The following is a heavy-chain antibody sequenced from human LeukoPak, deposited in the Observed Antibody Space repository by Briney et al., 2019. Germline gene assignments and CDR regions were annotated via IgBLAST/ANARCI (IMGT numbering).Heavy chain of an antibody. CDR1: GFTFSRYA. D-gene: IGHD2-2*01. CDR2: ISYDGSNK. V-gene: IGHV3-30-3*01. Sequence: GGSLRLSCAASGFTFSRYAIHWVRQAPGKGLEWVAVISYDGSNKYYADSVKGRFTISRDNSKNTLYLQMNSLRAEDTAVYYCAKDESSTSFPGPLSYYYGMDVWGQGTTVTVSS. J-gene: IGHJ6*02. CDR3: AKDESSTSFPGPLSYYYGMDV.